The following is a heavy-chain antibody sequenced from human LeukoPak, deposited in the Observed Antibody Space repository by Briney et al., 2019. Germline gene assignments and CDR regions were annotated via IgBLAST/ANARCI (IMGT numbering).Heavy chain of an antibody. CDR2: ISGNNDNP. V-gene: IGHV1-18*04. Sequence: ASVKVSCKASGYTFTAYYIHWVRQAPGRGLEWMGWISGNNDNPNYGQKFQGRVTVTTDSSTNTAYMELRNLRLDDTAVYYCARDGTSTDDYWGQGTLVTVSS. J-gene: IGHJ4*02. CDR1: GYTFTAYY. CDR3: ARDGTSTDDY. D-gene: IGHD2-2*01.